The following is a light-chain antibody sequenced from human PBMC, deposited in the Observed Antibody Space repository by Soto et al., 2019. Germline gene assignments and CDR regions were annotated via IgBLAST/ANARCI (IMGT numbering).Light chain of an antibody. J-gene: IGLJ1*01. Sequence: QSVLTQPPSASGTPGQRITISCSGSSSDIGRNTVNWYQQLPGTAPKLLIYSHNQRPSGVPDRFSGSKSGTTASLAISGLQSEDEADYYCASWDDNVNLFYVFGTGTRSPS. CDR2: SHN. CDR1: SSDIGRNT. V-gene: IGLV1-44*01. CDR3: ASWDDNVNLFYV.